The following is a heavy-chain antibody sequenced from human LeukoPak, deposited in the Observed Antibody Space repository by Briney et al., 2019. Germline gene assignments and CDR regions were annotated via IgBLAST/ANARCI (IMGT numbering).Heavy chain of an antibody. CDR3: AKGGKWELGTFDY. J-gene: IGHJ4*02. V-gene: IGHV3-11*01. CDR1: GFTFSDYY. CDR2: ISSSGSTI. D-gene: IGHD1-26*01. Sequence: GGSLRLSCVASGFTFSDYYMSWIRQAPGKGLQWVSYISSSGSTIYYTDSVKGRFTISRDNAKNSLYLQMNSLRAEDTAVYYCAKGGKWELGTFDYWGQGTLVTVSS.